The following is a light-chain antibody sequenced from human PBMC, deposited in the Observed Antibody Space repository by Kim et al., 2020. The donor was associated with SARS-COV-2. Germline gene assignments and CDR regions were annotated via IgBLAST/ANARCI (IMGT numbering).Light chain of an antibody. J-gene: IGKJ4*01. CDR1: QDHRQH. Sequence: ASVGDRVTITCRASQDHRQHGNWYQQKPGKTPRLLIHDSSNLEAEVPSRFSGRGSGPDFSFTIRSLQPEDIATYYCQQYDTLPPTFGGGTKVDIK. CDR3: QQYDTLPPT. CDR2: DSS. V-gene: IGKV1-33*01.